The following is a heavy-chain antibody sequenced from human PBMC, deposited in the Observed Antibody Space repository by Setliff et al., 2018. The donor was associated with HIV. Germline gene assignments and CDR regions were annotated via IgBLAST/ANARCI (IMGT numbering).Heavy chain of an antibody. V-gene: IGHV1-69*10. CDR3: ARGSNPTGNYDFYFLDV. J-gene: IGHJ6*03. CDR1: GGTFRTYA. Sequence: SVKVSCKASGGTFRTYAISWVQQAPGQGLEWMGGIIPMLRVAKYAQNLQDRVTITADKSTGTAYMELSGLRSEGTAVYYCARGSNPTGNYDFYFLDVWGKGTTVTVSS. CDR2: IIPMLRVA. D-gene: IGHD1-1*01.